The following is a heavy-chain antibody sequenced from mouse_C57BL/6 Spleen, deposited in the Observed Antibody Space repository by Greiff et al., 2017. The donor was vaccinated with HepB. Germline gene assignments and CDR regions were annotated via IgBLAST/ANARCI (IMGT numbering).Heavy chain of an antibody. D-gene: IGHD3-3*01. Sequence: VQLQQPGAELVMPGASVKLSCKASGYTFTSYWMHWVKQRPGQGLEWIGEIDPSDSYTNYNQKFKGKSTLTVDKSSSTAYMQLSSLTSEDSAVYYCARGGDSDYAMDYWGQGTSVTVSS. CDR1: GYTFTSYW. CDR2: IDPSDSYT. V-gene: IGHV1-69*01. CDR3: ARGGDSDYAMDY. J-gene: IGHJ4*01.